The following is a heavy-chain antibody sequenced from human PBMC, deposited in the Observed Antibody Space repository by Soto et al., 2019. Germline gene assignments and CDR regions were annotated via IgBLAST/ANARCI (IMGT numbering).Heavy chain of an antibody. CDR1: GFTFSSCA. CDR2: ISASGGRT. J-gene: IGHJ3*02. V-gene: IGHV3-23*01. CDR3: AKVLGCALRDAFDI. Sequence: PVGSLSLSCTASGFTFSSCAMNWVRQAPGKGLEWVSTISASGGRTSYADSVQGRLTISRDNSESTLYLQMNSLRAEDTAVYYCAKVLGCALRDAFDIWGPGTLVTV.